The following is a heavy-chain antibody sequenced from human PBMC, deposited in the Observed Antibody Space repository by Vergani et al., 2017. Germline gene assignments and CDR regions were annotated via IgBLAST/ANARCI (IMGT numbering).Heavy chain of an antibody. Sequence: VKRGKSGAEVKKPGSSVKVSCKASGGTFSSYAISWVRQAPGQGLEWMGGIIPIFGTANYAQKFQGRVTITADESTSTAYMELSSLRSEDTAVYYCQTVVAATGDYYYGMDLWGQGTTVTVSS. V-gene: IGHV1-69*01. CDR1: GGTFSSYA. D-gene: IGHD2-15*01. J-gene: IGHJ6*02. CDR3: QTVVAATGDYYYGMDL. CDR2: IIPIFGTA.